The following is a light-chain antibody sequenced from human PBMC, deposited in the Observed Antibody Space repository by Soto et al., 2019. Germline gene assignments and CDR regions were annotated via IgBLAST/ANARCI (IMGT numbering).Light chain of an antibody. CDR1: SSDVGGYNY. Sequence: QSVLTQPPSASGSPGQSVTISCTGTSSDVGGYNYVSCYQQHPGKAPKFMIYEVSKRPSGVPDRFSGSKSGNTASLTVSGLQAEDEADYYCSSYAGSNYVFGTGTNLTVL. V-gene: IGLV2-8*01. CDR2: EVS. CDR3: SSYAGSNYV. J-gene: IGLJ1*01.